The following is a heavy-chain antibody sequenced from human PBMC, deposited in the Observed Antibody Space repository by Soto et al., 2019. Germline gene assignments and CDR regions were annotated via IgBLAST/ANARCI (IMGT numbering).Heavy chain of an antibody. J-gene: IGHJ6*02. CDR2: INPSGGST. CDR3: ARVYCTNGVCHMRGYYYYYGMDV. D-gene: IGHD2-8*01. CDR1: GYTFTSYY. V-gene: IGHV1-46*01. Sequence: ASVKVSCKASGYTFTSYYMHWVRQAPGQGLEWVGIINPSGGSTSYAQKFQGRVTMTRDTSTSTVYMELSSLRSEDTAVYYCARVYCTNGVCHMRGYYYYYGMDVWGQGTTVSVSS.